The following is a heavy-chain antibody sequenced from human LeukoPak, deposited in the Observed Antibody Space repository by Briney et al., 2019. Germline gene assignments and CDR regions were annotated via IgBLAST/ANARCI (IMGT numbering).Heavy chain of an antibody. D-gene: IGHD2-15*01. CDR3: AREAGGYCSGGSCAFDY. J-gene: IGHJ4*02. CDR1: GGSISSSSYY. V-gene: IGHV4-39*07. Sequence: PSETLSLTCTVSGGSISSSSYYWGWIRQPPGKGLEWIGSIYYSGSTYYNPSLKSRVTISVDTSKNQFSLKLSSVTAADTAVYYCAREAGGYCSGGSCAFDYWGQGTLVTVSS. CDR2: IYYSGST.